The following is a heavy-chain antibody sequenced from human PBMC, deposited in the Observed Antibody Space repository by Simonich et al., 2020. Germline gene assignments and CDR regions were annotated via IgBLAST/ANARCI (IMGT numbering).Heavy chain of an antibody. V-gene: IGHV4-38-2*01. CDR1: GYSISSGYY. D-gene: IGHD6-13*01. Sequence: QVQLQESGPGLVKPSEPLSLTCAVSGYSISSGYYWGWIRRPQGKGLEWIGSICHSGSTYYTPSLKSRVTISVDTAKNQFSLKLSSVTAADTAVYYCARVGYSNYYYYGMDVWGQGTTVTVSS. CDR3: ARVGYSNYYYYGMDV. J-gene: IGHJ6*02. CDR2: ICHSGST.